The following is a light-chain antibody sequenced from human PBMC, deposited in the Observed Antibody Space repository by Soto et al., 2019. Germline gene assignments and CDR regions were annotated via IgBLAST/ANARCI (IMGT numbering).Light chain of an antibody. J-gene: IGKJ3*01. CDR2: DVS. CDR1: QSVSGW. V-gene: IGKV1-5*01. Sequence: DIQMTQSPSTLSASVGDRVTITCRASQSVSGWLAWYQQRPGTAPKLLIYDVSGLESGVPSRFSGSGYGTNFTLTISRLQADEVATYYCQHYSTYSVTFGTGTKVDSK. CDR3: QHYSTYSVT.